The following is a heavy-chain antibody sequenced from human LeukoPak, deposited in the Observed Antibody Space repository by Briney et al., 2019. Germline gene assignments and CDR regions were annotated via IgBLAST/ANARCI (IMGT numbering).Heavy chain of an antibody. V-gene: IGHV3-74*01. D-gene: IGHD6-19*01. J-gene: IGHJ6*02. CDR2: INSDGSST. CDR1: GFTFSSYW. Sequence: GGSLRLSCAASGFTFSSYWMHWVRQAPGKGLVWVSRINSDGSSTSYADSVKGRFTISRDNAKNTLYLQMNSLRAEDTAVYYCARVIVEQWLVSGAYGMDVWGQGTTVTVSS. CDR3: ARVIVEQWLVSGAYGMDV.